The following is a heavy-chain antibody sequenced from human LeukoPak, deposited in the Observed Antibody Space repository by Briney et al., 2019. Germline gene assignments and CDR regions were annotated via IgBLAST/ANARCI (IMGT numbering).Heavy chain of an antibody. D-gene: IGHD6-6*01. V-gene: IGHV4-39*07. Sequence: PSETLSLTCTVSGGSISSSSYYWGWIRQPPGKGLEWIGSIYYSGSTYYNPSLKSRVTISVDTSKNQFSLKLSSVTAADTAVYYCAREGQLADWGQGTLVTVSS. J-gene: IGHJ4*02. CDR2: IYYSGST. CDR3: AREGQLAD. CDR1: GGSISSSSYY.